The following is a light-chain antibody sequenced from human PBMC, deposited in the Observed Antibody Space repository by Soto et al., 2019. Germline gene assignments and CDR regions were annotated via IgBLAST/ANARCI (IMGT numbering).Light chain of an antibody. J-gene: IGKJ1*01. CDR2: GAS. Sequence: EIVMTQSPATLSVSPGERATLSCRASQSVGSNLAWYQQKPGQAPRLLIYGASSRATGIPDRFGGSGSGTDFTLTISRLEPEDFAVYYCQQYGSSPPFTFGQGTKVDIK. CDR3: QQYGSSPPFT. CDR1: QSVGSN. V-gene: IGKV3-20*01.